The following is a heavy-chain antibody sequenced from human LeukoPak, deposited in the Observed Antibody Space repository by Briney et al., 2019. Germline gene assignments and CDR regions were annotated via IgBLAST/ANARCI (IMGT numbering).Heavy chain of an antibody. J-gene: IGHJ5*02. CDR2: INHNGST. CDR3: GRRLVRGVAYNWFGP. D-gene: IGHD3-10*01. CDR1: GGSSIGYY. Sequence: SETLSLTCAVYGGSSIGYYWSWIRHPPEKGLEWIGEINHNGSTNYNPSLKSRVTISVDQSKNQFSLKLSSVTAADTAVYYCGRRLVRGVAYNWFGPWGQGTLVTVSS. V-gene: IGHV4-34*01.